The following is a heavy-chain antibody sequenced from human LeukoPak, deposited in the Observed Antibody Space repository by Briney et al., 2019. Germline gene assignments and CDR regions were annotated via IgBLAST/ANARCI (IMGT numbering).Heavy chain of an antibody. J-gene: IGHJ5*02. Sequence: GGSLRLSCAASGFTFSSYAMSWVRQAPGKGLEWVSAISGSGGSTYYADSVKGRFTISRDNSKNTLYLQMNSLRAEDTAVYYCAKEGLSVVVPANKFDPWGQGTLVTVSS. D-gene: IGHD2-2*01. CDR1: GFTFSSYA. CDR2: ISGSGGST. CDR3: AKEGLSVVVPANKFDP. V-gene: IGHV3-23*01.